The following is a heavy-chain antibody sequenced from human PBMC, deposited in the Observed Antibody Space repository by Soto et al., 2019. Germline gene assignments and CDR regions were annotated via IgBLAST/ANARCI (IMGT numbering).Heavy chain of an antibody. CDR3: TTPYLSSSGWQFDX. Sequence: GSLRLSCAASGFTFSNAWMSWVRQAPGKGLEWVFRIKRKTDGGTTDYAAPVKGRLTISRDDSKNTLYLQMNRMKTEDTAVYYCTTPYLSSSGWQFDXWGQGTLVTVSX. J-gene: IGHJ4*02. CDR1: GFTFSNAW. D-gene: IGHD6-19*01. V-gene: IGHV3-15*01. CDR2: IKRKTDGGTT.